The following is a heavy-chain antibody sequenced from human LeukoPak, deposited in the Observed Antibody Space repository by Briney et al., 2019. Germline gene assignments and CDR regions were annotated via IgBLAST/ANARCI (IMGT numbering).Heavy chain of an antibody. CDR1: GFTFSSYA. D-gene: IGHD3-22*01. CDR3: ARAPPPNYYDSSGPLY. V-gene: IGHV3-30*04. CDR2: ISFDGSHK. Sequence: PGGSLRLSCAASGFTFSSYAIHWVRQAPGKGLEWVAVISFDGSHKYYADSVKGRFTISRDNSKNTLYLQMISLRAEDTAVYYCARAPPPNYYDSSGPLYWGQGTLVTVSS. J-gene: IGHJ4*02.